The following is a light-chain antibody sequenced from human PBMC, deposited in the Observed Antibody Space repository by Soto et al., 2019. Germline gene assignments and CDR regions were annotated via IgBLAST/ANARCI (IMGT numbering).Light chain of an antibody. CDR2: DAS. V-gene: IGKV1-5*01. CDR1: QSISTW. CDR3: QQYTSLYS. Sequence: DIQMTQSPSTLSASVGDRVTITCRASQSISTWLAWYQQKPGKAPKLLIYDASSLESGVPSRFSGSGSGTEFTLTSSSLQPDDFATYHCQQYTSLYSFGQGTKLEIK. J-gene: IGKJ2*03.